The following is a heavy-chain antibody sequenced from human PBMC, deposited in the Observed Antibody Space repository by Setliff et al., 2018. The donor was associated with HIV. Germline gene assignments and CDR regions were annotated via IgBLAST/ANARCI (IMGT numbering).Heavy chain of an antibody. CDR1: SDSISSSY. CDR2: VHHSGST. CDR3: ARAGYYGSTSYWEYFQH. Sequence: SETLSLTCTVSSDSISSSYWTWIRQPPGQGLEWIGYVHHSGSTYYNPSLKSRVTVSVDTSKNQFSLKLSSVTAADTAVYYCARAGYYGSTSYWEYFQHWGQGTLVTVSS. D-gene: IGHD3-22*01. J-gene: IGHJ1*01. V-gene: IGHV4-59*01.